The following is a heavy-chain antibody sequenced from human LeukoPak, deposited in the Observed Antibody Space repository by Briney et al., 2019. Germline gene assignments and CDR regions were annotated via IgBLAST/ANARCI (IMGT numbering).Heavy chain of an antibody. CDR1: GFTFSSYA. J-gene: IGHJ4*02. CDR3: AKGRDGYNADFDY. Sequence: SGGSLRLSCAASGFTFSSYAMHWVRQAPGKGLEWVAVISYNGGNKYYTDSVKGRFTISRDNSKSTLYLQMNSLRLEDTAVYYCAKGRDGYNADFDYWGQGTLVTVSS. D-gene: IGHD5-24*01. V-gene: IGHV3-30-3*01. CDR2: ISYNGGNK.